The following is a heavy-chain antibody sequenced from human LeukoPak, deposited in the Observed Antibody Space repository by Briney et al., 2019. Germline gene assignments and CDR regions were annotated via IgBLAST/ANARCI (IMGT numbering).Heavy chain of an antibody. CDR2: ISGGGGST. CDR1: GFTFSTYT. J-gene: IGHJ4*02. V-gene: IGHV3-23*01. Sequence: GGSLRLSCAASGFTFSTYTMNWVRQAPGKGLEWVSAISGGGGSTYYADSVKGRFTISRDNSKNTLYLQMNSLRAEDTAVYYCAKGLYSSGWSGGYFDNWGQGTQVTVSS. CDR3: AKGLYSSGWSGGYFDN. D-gene: IGHD6-19*01.